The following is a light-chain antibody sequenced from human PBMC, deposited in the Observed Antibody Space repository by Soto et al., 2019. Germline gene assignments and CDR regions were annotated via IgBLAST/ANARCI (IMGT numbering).Light chain of an antibody. V-gene: IGLV2-14*01. Sequence: QSVLTQPASVSGSPGQSITISCTGASNDVGGYNSVSWYQQHPGKAPKLMIYGVTNRPSGISNRFSGSKSGNTASLTISGLQAEDEADYYCCSLADDRTYVFGSGTKLTVL. CDR3: CSLADDRTYV. J-gene: IGLJ1*01. CDR2: GVT. CDR1: SNDVGGYNS.